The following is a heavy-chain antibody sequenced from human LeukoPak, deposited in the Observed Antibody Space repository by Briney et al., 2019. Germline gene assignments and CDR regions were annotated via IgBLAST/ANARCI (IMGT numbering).Heavy chain of an antibody. CDR3: ARGNGDYLETNWFDP. D-gene: IGHD4-17*01. CDR2: INHSGST. J-gene: IGHJ5*02. Sequence: SETPSLTCAVYGGSFSGYYWSWIRQPPGKGLEWIGEINHSGSTNYNPSLKSRVTISVDTSKNQFSLKLSSVTAADTAVYYCARGNGDYLETNWFDPWGQGTLVTVSS. CDR1: GGSFSGYY. V-gene: IGHV4-34*01.